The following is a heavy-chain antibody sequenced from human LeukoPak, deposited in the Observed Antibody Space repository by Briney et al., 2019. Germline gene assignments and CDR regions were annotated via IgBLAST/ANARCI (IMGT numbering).Heavy chain of an antibody. CDR3: ARGCLLRFLEWLQTTSYCWFDP. D-gene: IGHD3-3*01. CDR2: IYYSGST. J-gene: IGHJ5*02. V-gene: IGHV4-59*12. CDR1: GGPISSYY. Sequence: SETLSLTCTVSGGPISSYYWSWIRQPPGKGLEWIGYIYYSGSTNYNPSLKSRVTISVDTSKNQFSLKLSSVTAADTAVYYCARGCLLRFLEWLQTTSYCWFDPWGQGTLVTVSS.